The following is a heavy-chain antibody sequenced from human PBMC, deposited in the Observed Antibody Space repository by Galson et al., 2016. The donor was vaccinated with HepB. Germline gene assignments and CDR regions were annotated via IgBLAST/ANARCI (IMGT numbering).Heavy chain of an antibody. CDR3: SSDLFGSKSGIAH. CDR1: GGSVTTGHW. CDR2: IYHRETA. J-gene: IGHJ4*02. D-gene: IGHD2-2*01. V-gene: IGHV4-4*02. Sequence: SETLSLTCAVSGGSVTTGHWWSWVRQPPGKGLEWLGEIYHRETAITNPSLKSRVTISIDKSKNQFSLQPTAVTAAYTAVYYCSSDLFGSKSGIAHWGPGTLVTVSS.